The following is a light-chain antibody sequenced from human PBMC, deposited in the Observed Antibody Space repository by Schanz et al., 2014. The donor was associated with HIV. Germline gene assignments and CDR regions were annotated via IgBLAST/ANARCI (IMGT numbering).Light chain of an antibody. Sequence: QSVLTQPPSVSGAPGQNITISCTGSSSNIGAGYEIFWYQQLPGTAPKLLIYRPSGVPDRFSGSKSGTSASLAITGLQAEDEAEYYCAAWDDSLNGVVFGGGTKLTVL. J-gene: IGLJ2*01. CDR3: AAWDDSLNGVV. V-gene: IGLV1-40*01. CDR1: SSNIGAGYE.